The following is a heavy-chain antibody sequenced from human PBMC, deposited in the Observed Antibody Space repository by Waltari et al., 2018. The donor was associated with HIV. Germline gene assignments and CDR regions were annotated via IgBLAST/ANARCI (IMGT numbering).Heavy chain of an antibody. CDR1: GGSFSSYA. J-gene: IGHJ6*02. V-gene: IGHV1-69*12. CDR3: ARGGVVVVAGYYYYGMDV. D-gene: IGHD2-15*01. Sequence: QVQLVQSGAEVKKPGSSVKVSCKASGGSFSSYAISWVRGGRGQGLEWMGGIIPIFGTANYAQKFQGRVTITADESTSTAYMELSSLRSEDTAVYYCARGGVVVVAGYYYYGMDVWGQGTTVTVSS. CDR2: IIPIFGTA.